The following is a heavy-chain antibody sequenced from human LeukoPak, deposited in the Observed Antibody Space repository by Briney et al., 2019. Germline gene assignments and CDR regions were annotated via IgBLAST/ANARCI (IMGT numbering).Heavy chain of an antibody. CDR2: IHYSGNT. D-gene: IGHD6-13*01. CDR3: ARHNEIEAAGTFFDS. J-gene: IGHJ4*02. Sequence: SETLSLTCTVSVASMSSYYWSWIRQPPGKGLEWIAYIHYSGNTNSSPSLKSRVTISLNTSKNQFSLTLNSVTATDTAVYYCARHNEIEAAGTFFDSWGQGTLVIVSS. CDR1: VASMSSYY. V-gene: IGHV4-59*08.